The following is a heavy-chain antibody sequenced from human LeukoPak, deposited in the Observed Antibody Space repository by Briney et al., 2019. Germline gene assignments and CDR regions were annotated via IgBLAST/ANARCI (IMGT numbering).Heavy chain of an antibody. CDR1: GFTFSSYA. Sequence: GGSLRLSCAASGFTFSSYAMSWVRQAPGQGLEWVSAISGSGGSTYYADSVKGRFTISRDNSKNTLYLQMNSLRAEDTAVYYCAKDPGENYYDSSGYYGYWGQGTLVTVSS. CDR3: AKDPGENYYDSSGYYGY. CDR2: ISGSGGST. V-gene: IGHV3-23*01. J-gene: IGHJ4*02. D-gene: IGHD3-22*01.